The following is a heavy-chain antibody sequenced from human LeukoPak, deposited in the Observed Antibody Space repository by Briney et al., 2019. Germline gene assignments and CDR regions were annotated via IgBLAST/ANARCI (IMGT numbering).Heavy chain of an antibody. CDR2: MNPNSGST. D-gene: IGHD3-3*01. V-gene: IGHV1-8*03. CDR1: GYTFTSYD. CDR3: ARGLRGSYSAIFGVAKFDP. Sequence: GASVKVSCKASGYTFTSYDINWVRQATGQGLEWMGWMNPNSGSTGYAQKFQGRVTITRNTSISTAHMELSSLRSEDTAVYYCARGLRGSYSAIFGVAKFDPWGQGTLVTVSS. J-gene: IGHJ5*02.